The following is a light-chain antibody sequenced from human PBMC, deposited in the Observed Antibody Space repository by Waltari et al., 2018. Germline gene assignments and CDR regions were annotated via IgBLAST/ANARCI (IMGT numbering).Light chain of an antibody. V-gene: IGKV1-39*01. Sequence: LQMTQSPSSLSASIGARITISCRANQTITKFLNWYQQKGSKAPKLLIFSASSLQSGVPLSFSGSGSGTDFTLTISSLQPEDFATYYCQQTYSIPYTFGQGTNLEI. CDR3: QQTYSIPYT. CDR2: SAS. CDR1: QTITKF. J-gene: IGKJ2*01.